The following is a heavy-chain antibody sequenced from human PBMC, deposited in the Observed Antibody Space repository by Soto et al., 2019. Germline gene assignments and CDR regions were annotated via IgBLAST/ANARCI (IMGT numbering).Heavy chain of an antibody. V-gene: IGHV3-30*18. CDR3: AKEIAVAGDLDY. Sequence: LRLSCVASGFTFSSYGIHWVRQAPGKGLEWVAVISSDGNTQYYANSVMGRFTISRDNSENTLYLQMDSLRPDDTAVYYCAKEIAVAGDLDYWGLGTLVTV. CDR1: GFTFSSYG. D-gene: IGHD6-19*01. J-gene: IGHJ4*01. CDR2: ISSDGNTQ.